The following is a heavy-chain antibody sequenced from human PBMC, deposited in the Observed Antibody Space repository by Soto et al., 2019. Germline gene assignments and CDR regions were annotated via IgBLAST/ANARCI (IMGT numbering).Heavy chain of an antibody. V-gene: IGHV3-48*02. CDR2: SSPRGDTI. Sequence: QPWWSLRLSCLASGFSLANYPMNWVRQTSGKGLEWISYSSPRGDTIYYADSVEGRFTISRDNARNSLSLHMSSLRDEDSALYYCAKGPHTNVGWPYYFESWGQGVPVTVSS. J-gene: IGHJ4*02. D-gene: IGHD6-19*01. CDR3: AKGPHTNVGWPYYFES. CDR1: GFSLANYP.